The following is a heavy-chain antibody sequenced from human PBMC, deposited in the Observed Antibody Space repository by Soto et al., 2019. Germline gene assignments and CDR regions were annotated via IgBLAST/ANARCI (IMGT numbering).Heavy chain of an antibody. CDR2: IIPTFGTP. CDR1: GGIFSTYA. CDR3: ARDRDDYGSGNYYNRIDF. D-gene: IGHD3-10*01. V-gene: IGHV1-69*01. J-gene: IGHJ4*02. Sequence: QVQLVQSGAEVKKPGSSVKVSCKASGGIFSTYAISWLRQAPGQGLDWMGGIIPTFGTPNYAQRFQGRVTITADESTTTSYMELSRLKSEDTAVYYCARDRDDYGSGNYYNRIDFWGQGTLVTVSS.